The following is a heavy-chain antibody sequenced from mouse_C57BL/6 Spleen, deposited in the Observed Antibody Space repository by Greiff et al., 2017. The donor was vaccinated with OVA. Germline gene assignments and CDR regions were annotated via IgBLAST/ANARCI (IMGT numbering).Heavy chain of an antibody. D-gene: IGHD1-1*01. J-gene: IGHJ2*01. CDR3: ARIITTVVADYFDY. Sequence: EVKLMESGGGLVKPGGSLKLSCAASGFTFSDYGMHWVRQAPEKGLEWVAYISSGSSTLYYADTVKGRFTISRDNAKNTLFLQMTSLRSEDTAMYYCARIITTVVADYFDYWGQGTTLTVSS. CDR1: GFTFSDYG. V-gene: IGHV5-17*01. CDR2: ISSGSSTL.